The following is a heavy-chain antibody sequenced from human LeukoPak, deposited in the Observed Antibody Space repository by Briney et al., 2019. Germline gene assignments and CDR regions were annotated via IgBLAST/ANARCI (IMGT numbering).Heavy chain of an antibody. CDR3: VRDYYDSSGYYGVDY. CDR1: GFTFSSYA. V-gene: IGHV3-23*01. D-gene: IGHD3-22*01. CDR2: ISGSGATT. Sequence: GGSLRLSCAASGFTFSSYAMSWVRQAPGKGLEWVSVISGSGATTHYADSVKGRFTISRDNSKNTLYLQMNSLRAEDTAVYYCVRDYYDSSGYYGVDYWGQGTLVTVS. J-gene: IGHJ4*02.